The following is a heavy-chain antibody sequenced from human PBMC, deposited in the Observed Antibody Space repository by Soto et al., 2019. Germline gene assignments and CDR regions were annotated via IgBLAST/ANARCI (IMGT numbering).Heavy chain of an antibody. J-gene: IGHJ4*02. Sequence: QVQLVQSGAEVKKPGASVKVSCKASGYIFNRYVMHWVRQAPGQRPEWMGWIDAGNGKAKYSEKFQGRVTITRDTSASTAYMELTTLSSEDTAVYYCARGRGWSDYWGQGTQVSVS. D-gene: IGHD6-19*01. V-gene: IGHV1-3*01. CDR1: GYIFNRYV. CDR2: IDAGNGKA. CDR3: ARGRGWSDY.